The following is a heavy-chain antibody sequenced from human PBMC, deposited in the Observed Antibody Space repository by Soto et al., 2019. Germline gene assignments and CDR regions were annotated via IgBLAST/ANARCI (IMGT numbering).Heavy chain of an antibody. Sequence: QVQLVQSGAKVKKPGASVKVSCKASGYTFINYGISWVRQAPGQGLEWMGWISPHNGNTNFAQNFQGRVTMTTDASTTTAYMELRSLRSDDTAVYYCARWLYGSGSYYFDWGQGTLVTVSS. J-gene: IGHJ4*02. CDR3: ARWLYGSGSYYFD. CDR1: GYTFINYG. D-gene: IGHD3-10*01. V-gene: IGHV1-18*01. CDR2: ISPHNGNT.